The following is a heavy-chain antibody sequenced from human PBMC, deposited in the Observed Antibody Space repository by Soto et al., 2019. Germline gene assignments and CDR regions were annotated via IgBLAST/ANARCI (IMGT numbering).Heavy chain of an antibody. CDR3: AGGFDWGDY. J-gene: IGHJ4*02. Sequence: QAQMVESGGGVVQPGRSLRLSCVASVSTFSRDGMLWVRQAPGKGLEWVAVISYDGSKIFHADSVKGRFTISRDKSRNTLYLEMNSVRVEDTAVYYCAGGFDWGDYWGQGILVTVS. V-gene: IGHV3-30*03. D-gene: IGHD5-12*01. CDR1: VSTFSRDG. CDR2: ISYDGSKI.